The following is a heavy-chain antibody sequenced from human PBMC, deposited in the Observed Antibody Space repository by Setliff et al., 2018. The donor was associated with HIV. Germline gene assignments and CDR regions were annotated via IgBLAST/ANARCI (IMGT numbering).Heavy chain of an antibody. J-gene: IGHJ4*02. CDR3: ARGPNFDWELPYDY. Sequence: SETLSLTCAVYGAFFNDYYWSWISQTQGKGLEWIGESYHNGTTNYNPSLKSGITISVDTSKMQFSLNMSSLTAADTAVCYCARGPNFDWELPYDYWGQGTQVTVSS. V-gene: IGHV4-34*01. CDR1: GAFFNDYY. D-gene: IGHD3-9*01. CDR2: SYHNGTT.